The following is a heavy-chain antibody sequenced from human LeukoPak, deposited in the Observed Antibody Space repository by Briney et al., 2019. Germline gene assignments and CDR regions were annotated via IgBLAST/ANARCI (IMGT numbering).Heavy chain of an antibody. J-gene: IGHJ4*02. CDR3: TRGSLSGSSRDY. V-gene: IGHV1-8*01. Sequence: ASVKVCCKASGYTFTAYDINWVRQASGQGLEWMGGMDPDTGDRGFSQKVQGRVTMTRDRSIDKAYMELRGLTSEDTAVYYCTRGSLSGSSRDYWGQGTLLTVSS. CDR1: GYTFTAYD. CDR2: MDPDTGDR. D-gene: IGHD1-26*01.